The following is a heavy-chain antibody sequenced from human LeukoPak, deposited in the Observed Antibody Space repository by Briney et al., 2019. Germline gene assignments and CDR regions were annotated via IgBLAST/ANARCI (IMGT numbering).Heavy chain of an antibody. CDR3: AREEGLTVTIDY. J-gene: IGHJ4*02. V-gene: IGHV3-30-3*01. Sequence: GRSLRLSCAASGFTFSSYAMHWVRQAPGKGLGWVAVISYDGSNKYYADSVKGRFTISRDNSKNTLYLQMNSLRAEDTAVYYCAREEGLTVTIDYWGQGTLVTVSS. CDR2: ISYDGSNK. CDR1: GFTFSSYA. D-gene: IGHD4-17*01.